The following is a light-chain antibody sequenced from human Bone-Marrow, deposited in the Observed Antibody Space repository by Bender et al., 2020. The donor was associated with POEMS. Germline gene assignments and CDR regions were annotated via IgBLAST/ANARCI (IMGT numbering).Light chain of an antibody. Sequence: QSVLTQPPSASGTPGQTVTISCSGSSSNIGGNTVNWYQQFPGTAPKLLIYKDNQRPSGVPDRFSGSKSGTSASLAITGLQAEDEGDYYCQSYDNSLGGWVFGGGTKLTVL. CDR1: SSNIGGNT. V-gene: IGLV1-44*01. J-gene: IGLJ3*02. CDR3: QSYDNSLGGWV. CDR2: KDN.